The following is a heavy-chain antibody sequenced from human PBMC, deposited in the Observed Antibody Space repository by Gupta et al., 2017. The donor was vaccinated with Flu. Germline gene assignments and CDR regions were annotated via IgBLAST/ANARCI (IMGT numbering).Heavy chain of an antibody. CDR1: GFPFSSYA. D-gene: IGHD3-3*01. CDR2: ISGSGGST. Sequence: EVQLLESGGGLVQPGGSLRLSCAASGFPFSSYAMSWVRQAPGKGLEWVSAISGSGGSTYYADSVKGRFTISRDNSKNTLYLQMNSLRAEDTAVYYCAKDGITIFGVVTPRNHYYYYGMDVWGQGTTVTVSS. J-gene: IGHJ6*02. CDR3: AKDGITIFGVVTPRNHYYYYGMDV. V-gene: IGHV3-23*01.